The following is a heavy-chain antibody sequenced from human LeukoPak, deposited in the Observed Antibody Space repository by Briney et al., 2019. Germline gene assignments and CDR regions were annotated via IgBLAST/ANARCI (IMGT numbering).Heavy chain of an antibody. Sequence: ASVKVSCKASGYTFTSYDINWVRQATGQGLGWMGWMNPNSGNTGYAQKFQGRVTMTRNTSISTAYMELSSLRSEDTAVYYCARAKVAVRRSHYYYYYMDVWGKGTTVTVSS. J-gene: IGHJ6*03. CDR1: GYTFTSYD. D-gene: IGHD3-10*01. CDR2: MNPNSGNT. V-gene: IGHV1-8*01. CDR3: ARAKVAVRRSHYYYYYMDV.